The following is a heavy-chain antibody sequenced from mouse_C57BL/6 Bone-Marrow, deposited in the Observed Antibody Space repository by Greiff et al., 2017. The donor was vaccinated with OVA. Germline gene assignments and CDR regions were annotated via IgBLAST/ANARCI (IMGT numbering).Heavy chain of an antibody. CDR2: IYPRSGNT. Sequence: QVQLQQSGAELARPGASVKLSCKASGYTFTSYGISWVKQRTGQGLEWIGEIYPRSGNTYYTEKFKGKATLTADKSSSTAYMELRSLTSEDSAVYFCARRDYYGSPLDYWGQGTTLTVSS. CDR1: GYTFTSYG. D-gene: IGHD1-1*01. CDR3: ARRDYYGSPLDY. J-gene: IGHJ2*01. V-gene: IGHV1-81*01.